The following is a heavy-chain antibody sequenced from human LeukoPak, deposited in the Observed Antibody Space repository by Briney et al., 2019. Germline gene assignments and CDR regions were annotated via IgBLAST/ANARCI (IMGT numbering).Heavy chain of an antibody. V-gene: IGHV4-39*01. CDR1: GGSISTTNYY. Sequence: PSETLSLTCTVSGGSISTTNYYWAWIRQPPGKGLECIWTIYDSGTTYYSPSLRSRVTRSLDTSKNQFSLQLNSVTAADTAMYYCARVAGYFYDSSGYPKPSSLIDFWGQGTLVTVSS. J-gene: IGHJ4*02. D-gene: IGHD3-22*01. CDR3: ARVAGYFYDSSGYPKPSSLIDF. CDR2: IYDSGTT.